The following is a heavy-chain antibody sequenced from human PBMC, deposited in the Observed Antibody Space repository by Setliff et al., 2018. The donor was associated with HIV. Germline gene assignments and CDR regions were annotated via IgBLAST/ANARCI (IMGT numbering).Heavy chain of an antibody. CDR2: IWYDGSNK. V-gene: IGHV3-33*06. D-gene: IGHD3-16*01. J-gene: IGHJ6*02. CDR1: GFSFSSYG. Sequence: PGGSLRLSCAASGFSFSSYGMHWVRQVPGKGLEWVAVIWYDGSNKYYADSVKGRFTISRDNSKNTLFLLMNSLRAEDTAVYYCAKDLGPYYYYGMDVWGQGTTVTAP. CDR3: AKDLGPYYYYGMDV.